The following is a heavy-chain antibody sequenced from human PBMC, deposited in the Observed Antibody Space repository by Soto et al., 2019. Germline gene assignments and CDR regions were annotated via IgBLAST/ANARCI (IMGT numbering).Heavy chain of an antibody. CDR1: GFSLSNARMG. Sequence: QVTLKESGPVLVKPTETLTLTCTVSGFSLSNARMGVSWIRQPPGKALEWLAHIFSNDEKSYSTSLKSRLTISKDTSKSQVVLAMTNMDPVDTATYYCARIGYAGSSWYGDEYLLDYWGQGTLVTVSS. J-gene: IGHJ4*02. CDR3: ARIGYAGSSWYGDEYLLDY. D-gene: IGHD6-13*01. CDR2: IFSNDEK. V-gene: IGHV2-26*01.